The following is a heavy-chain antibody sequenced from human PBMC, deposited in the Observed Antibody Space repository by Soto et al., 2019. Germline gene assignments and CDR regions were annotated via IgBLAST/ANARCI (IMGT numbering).Heavy chain of an antibody. CDR3: ARVYSGSYSDY. Sequence: QVQLQESGPGLVKPSGTLSLTCAVSGGSIRSNNWWSWVRQPPGKGLEWIGAIFHGWSTYYNPSLKTRVTISVDKSKTQFSLRLSSVTAAATAVYYCARVYSGSYSDYWGQGALVTVSS. CDR2: IFHGWST. J-gene: IGHJ4*02. D-gene: IGHD1-26*01. V-gene: IGHV4-4*02. CDR1: GGSIRSNNW.